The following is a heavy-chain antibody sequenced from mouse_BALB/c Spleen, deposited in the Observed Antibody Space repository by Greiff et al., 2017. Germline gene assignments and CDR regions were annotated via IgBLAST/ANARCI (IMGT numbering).Heavy chain of an antibody. Sequence: VQLKESGPSLVKPSQTLSLTCSVTGDSITSGYWNWIRKFPGNKLEYMGYISYSGSTYYNPSLKSRISITRDTSKNQYYLQLNSVTTEDTATYYCARYGYGNPPWFAYWGQGTLVTVSA. D-gene: IGHD2-10*02. CDR2: ISYSGST. J-gene: IGHJ3*01. V-gene: IGHV3-8*02. CDR3: ARYGYGNPPWFAY. CDR1: GDSITSGY.